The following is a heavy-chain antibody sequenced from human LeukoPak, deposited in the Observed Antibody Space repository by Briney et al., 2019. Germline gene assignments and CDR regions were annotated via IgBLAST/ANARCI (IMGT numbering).Heavy chain of an antibody. V-gene: IGHV4-31*03. J-gene: IGHJ6*02. CDR1: GGSISSGGYY. CDR3: ARERGCYCSGGSCHYYYGMDV. Sequence: SETLSLTCTVSGGSISSGGYYWSWIRQHPGKGLEWIGYIYYSGSTYYNPSLKSRVTISVDTSKNQFSLKLSSVTAADTAVYYCARERGCYCSGGSCHYYYGMDVWGQGTTVTVSS. CDR2: IYYSGST. D-gene: IGHD2-15*01.